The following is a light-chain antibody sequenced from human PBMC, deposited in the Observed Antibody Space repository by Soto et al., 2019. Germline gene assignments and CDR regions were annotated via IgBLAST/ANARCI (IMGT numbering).Light chain of an antibody. J-gene: IGKJ4*01. Sequence: DIQMTQSPSSLSASVGARVTITCRASQSVSTSVNWYQQLGGKAPKLLIQHSSTLQSGVPSRFSGSRSGTDFTLTISSLQPEDCATYYCQQTFNNRLSFGGGTKVEIK. V-gene: IGKV1-39*01. CDR2: HSS. CDR1: QSVSTS. CDR3: QQTFNNRLS.